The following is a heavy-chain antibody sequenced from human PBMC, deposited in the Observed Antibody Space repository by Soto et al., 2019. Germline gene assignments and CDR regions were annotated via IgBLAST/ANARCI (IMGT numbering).Heavy chain of an antibody. CDR1: GGSISSGDYY. J-gene: IGHJ6*02. Sequence: SETLSLTCTVSGGSISSGDYYWSWIRQPPGKGLEWIGHIYYSGTTYYNPSLKSRVTISVDTSKNQFSLKVSSVTAADTAVYYCARALIQLWPHYYYGMDVWGQGTTVTVSS. D-gene: IGHD5-18*01. V-gene: IGHV4-30-4*01. CDR2: IYYSGTT. CDR3: ARALIQLWPHYYYGMDV.